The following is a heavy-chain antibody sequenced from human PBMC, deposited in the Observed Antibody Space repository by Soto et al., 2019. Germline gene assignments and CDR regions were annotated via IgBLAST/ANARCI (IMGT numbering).Heavy chain of an antibody. V-gene: IGHV3-64D*06. D-gene: IGHD2-2*02. Sequence: GSLRLSCSASGFTFSSYAMHWVRQAPGKGLEYVSAISSNGGSTYYADSVKGRFTISRDNSKNTLYLQMSSLRAEDTAVYYCVKGVRCSSTSCYIGGGYYYYGMDVWGQGTTVTVSS. CDR2: ISSNGGST. CDR3: VKGVRCSSTSCYIGGGYYYYGMDV. CDR1: GFTFSSYA. J-gene: IGHJ6*02.